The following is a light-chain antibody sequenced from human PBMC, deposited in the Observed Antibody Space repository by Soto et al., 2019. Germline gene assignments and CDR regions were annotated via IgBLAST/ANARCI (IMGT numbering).Light chain of an antibody. Sequence: QSVLTQPPSASGTPGQRVTISCSGSSSNIGSNTVNWYQQLPGTAPKLLIYSNNQRPSGVPDRFSGSKSGTSASLAISGHQSEDEADYYCAAWDDSLNGDYVFGTGTKLTVL. V-gene: IGLV1-44*01. CDR2: SNN. CDR3: AAWDDSLNGDYV. J-gene: IGLJ1*01. CDR1: SSNIGSNT.